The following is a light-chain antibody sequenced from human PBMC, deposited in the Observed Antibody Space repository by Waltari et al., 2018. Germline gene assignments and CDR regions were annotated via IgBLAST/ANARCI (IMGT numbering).Light chain of an antibody. J-gene: IGKJ1*01. V-gene: IGKV3-15*01. CDR1: QSVSSN. Sequence: EIVMTQSPATLSVSPGERATLSCRASQSVSSNLARYQQTPGQAPRLRIYGASTRATGIPARFSGSGSGTEFTLTISSLQSEDFAVYYCQQYNNWRTFGQGTKVEIK. CDR2: GAS. CDR3: QQYNNWRT.